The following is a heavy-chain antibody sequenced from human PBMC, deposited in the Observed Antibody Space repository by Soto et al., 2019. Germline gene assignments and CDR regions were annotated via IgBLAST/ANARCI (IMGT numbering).Heavy chain of an antibody. CDR1: GYTFTSYG. Sequence: QVQLVQSGPEVKKPGASVKVSCKASGYTFTSYGINWVRQAPGQGLEWMGWISAHNGNAIYAQNFQGRVTLTTDTSTSTAYVELRSLRSDVTAVYYCARQMATIIGGIDSWGQGTLITVSS. CDR3: ARQMATIIGGIDS. D-gene: IGHD5-12*01. V-gene: IGHV1-18*01. CDR2: ISAHNGNA. J-gene: IGHJ4*02.